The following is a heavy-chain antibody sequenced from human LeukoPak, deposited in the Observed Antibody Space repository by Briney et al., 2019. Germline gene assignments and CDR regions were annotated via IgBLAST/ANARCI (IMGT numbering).Heavy chain of an antibody. CDR1: GFTFSSYY. J-gene: IGHJ4*02. V-gene: IGHV3-48*02. CDR3: ASSAGALIDC. CDR2: ISRSSSII. Sequence: PGGSLRLSCAGSGFTFSSYYMIWVRQAPGKGLEWVSYISRSSSIIYYADSVKGRFTISRDNAKNSLYLQMSSLRDGDTAVYYCASSAGALIDCWGQGTLVIVSS. D-gene: IGHD6-19*01.